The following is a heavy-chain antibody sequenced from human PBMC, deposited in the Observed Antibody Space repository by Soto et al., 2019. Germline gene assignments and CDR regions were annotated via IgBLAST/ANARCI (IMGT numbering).Heavy chain of an antibody. CDR1: GYTFTTYG. V-gene: IGHV1-18*01. CDR2: ISGANGHT. D-gene: IGHD6-13*01. Sequence: QVQVVQSGAEVKKPGASVKVSCKTSGYTFTTYGIGWVRQAPGQGLEWMGWISGANGHTNYAQNVQGRVTVTTDTSTSTAYMELRSLRSDDTAVYCRAREVAGAGGEYDYWGQGTLVTVSS. J-gene: IGHJ4*02. CDR3: AREVAGAGGEYDY.